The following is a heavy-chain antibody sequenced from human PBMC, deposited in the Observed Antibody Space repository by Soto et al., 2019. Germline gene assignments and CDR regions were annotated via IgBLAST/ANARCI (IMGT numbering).Heavy chain of an antibody. CDR1: GFTFSSYS. Sequence: EVQLVESGGGLVQPGGSLRLSCAASGFTFSSYSMNWVRQAPGTGLEWVSYISSSSRTIYYAVSVKGRFTISRDTAKNSLYLQLNSLRAEDTAVYYCARHPERIGEIRRFDPWGQGTLVTVSS. CDR3: ARHPERIGEIRRFDP. D-gene: IGHD1-26*01. V-gene: IGHV3-48*01. J-gene: IGHJ5*02. CDR2: ISSSSRTI.